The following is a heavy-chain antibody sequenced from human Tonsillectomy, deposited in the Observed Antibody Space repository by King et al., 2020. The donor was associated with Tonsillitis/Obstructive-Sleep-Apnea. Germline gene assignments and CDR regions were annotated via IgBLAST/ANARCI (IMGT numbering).Heavy chain of an antibody. CDR3: AKRGPYSSGWEYNFDY. D-gene: IGHD6-19*01. CDR2: ISDSGGTT. CDR1: GFTFSSYT. V-gene: IGHV3-23*04. Sequence: VQLVESGGGLVQPGGSLRLSCAASGFTFSSYTMTWVRQAPGKGLEWVSVISDSGGTTYYADSVKGRFTISRDNSKNTLYLQMNSLRAEDTAVYYCAKRGPYSSGWEYNFDYWGQGTLVTVFS. J-gene: IGHJ4*02.